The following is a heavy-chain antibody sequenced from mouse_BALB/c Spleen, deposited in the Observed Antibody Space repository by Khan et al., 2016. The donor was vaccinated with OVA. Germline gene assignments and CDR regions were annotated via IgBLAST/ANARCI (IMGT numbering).Heavy chain of an antibody. Sequence: VQLQQSGPDLVKPGASMKISCKASGYSFTAYIMNWVRQSHGKNLEWIGLINPTNGDATYNQKFKGKATLTVDKSSSTAYMELLSLTSEDSAVFYCTRSGYGGFAYWGQGTLVTVS. D-gene: IGHD3-1*01. J-gene: IGHJ3*01. CDR2: INPTNGDA. V-gene: IGHV1-37*01. CDR1: GYSFTAYI. CDR3: TRSGYGGFAY.